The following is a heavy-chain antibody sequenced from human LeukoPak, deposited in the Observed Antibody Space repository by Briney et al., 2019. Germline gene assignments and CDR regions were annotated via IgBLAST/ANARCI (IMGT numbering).Heavy chain of an antibody. CDR1: GFAFSGYA. J-gene: IGHJ4*02. CDR3: AKATYYFDY. V-gene: IGHV3-23*01. Sequence: GGSLRLSCAASGFAFSGYAMSWVCQAPGEGLEWVLAISGSGGSTYYADSVKGRFTISRDNSKNTLYLQMNSLRAEDTAVYYCAKATYYFDYWGQGTLVTVSS. CDR2: ISGSGGST.